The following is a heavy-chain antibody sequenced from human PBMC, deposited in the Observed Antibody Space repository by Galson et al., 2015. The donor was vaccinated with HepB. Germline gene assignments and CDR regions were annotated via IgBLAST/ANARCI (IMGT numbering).Heavy chain of an antibody. CDR3: ARTRGAAAGIFDY. D-gene: IGHD6-13*01. CDR2: INSDGSHT. V-gene: IGHV3-74*01. J-gene: IGHJ4*02. Sequence: SLRLSCAASGFTFSWYWMHWVRQVPGKGLVWVARINSDGSHTTYADSVKGRFTISRDNAKNALYLQMNSPRAEDTALYYCARTRGAAAGIFDYWGQGTLVTVSS. CDR1: GFTFSWYW.